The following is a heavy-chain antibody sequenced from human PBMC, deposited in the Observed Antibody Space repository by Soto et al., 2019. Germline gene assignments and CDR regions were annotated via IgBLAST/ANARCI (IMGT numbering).Heavy chain of an antibody. J-gene: IGHJ4*02. CDR3: ARAEIAAEFDY. CDR1: GGTFSSDS. D-gene: IGHD2-15*01. Sequence: SVKVSCKASGGTFSSDSINWVRQAPGQGLEWMGGIIPFLGTTNYTQRLPDRVRITAGEYTSTASLELSSLSFDDTADYYCARAEIAAEFDYWGLGALVTGSS. CDR2: IIPFLGTT. V-gene: IGHV1-69*13.